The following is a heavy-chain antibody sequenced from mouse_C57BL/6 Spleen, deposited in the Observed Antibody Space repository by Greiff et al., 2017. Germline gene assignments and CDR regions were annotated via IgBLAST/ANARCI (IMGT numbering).Heavy chain of an antibody. CDR2: IWTGGGT. V-gene: IGHV2-9-1*01. D-gene: IGHD1-1*01. J-gene: IGHJ2*01. CDR3: AIHYYGSSYVYCDD. CDR1: GFSLTSYA. Sequence: QVQLKESGPGLVAPSQSLSITCTVSGFSLTSYAISWVRQPPGKGLEWLGVIWTGGGTNYNSALKSRLSISKDNSKSQVFLKMNSLQTDDTARYYCAIHYYGSSYVYCDDWGQGTTLTVSS.